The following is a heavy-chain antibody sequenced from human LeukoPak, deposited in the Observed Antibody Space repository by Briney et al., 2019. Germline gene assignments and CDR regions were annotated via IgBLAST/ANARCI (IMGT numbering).Heavy chain of an antibody. Sequence: GGSLRLSCVASGFASSSYWMTWARQAPGKGLEWVASINQDGSDKHYVDSVKGRFKISRNVADNSSYVQMNSLRAEDTAVYYCGRVRYHYGMDVWGKGTTVTVSS. CDR1: GFASSSYW. CDR2: INQDGSDK. V-gene: IGHV3-7*03. J-gene: IGHJ6*04. D-gene: IGHD1-14*01. CDR3: GRVRYHYGMDV.